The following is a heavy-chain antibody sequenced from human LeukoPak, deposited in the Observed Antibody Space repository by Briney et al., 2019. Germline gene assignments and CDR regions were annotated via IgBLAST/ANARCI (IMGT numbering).Heavy chain of an antibody. J-gene: IGHJ4*02. V-gene: IGHV3-30-3*01. Sequence: PGGSLRLSCAASGFTFSSYAMHWVRQAPGKGLEWVAVISYDGSNKYYADSVKGRFTISRDNSKNTLYLQMNSLRAEDTAVYYCARALVTPGYFDYWGQGTLVTVSS. CDR2: ISYDGSNK. D-gene: IGHD4-23*01. CDR1: GFTFSSYA. CDR3: ARALVTPGYFDY.